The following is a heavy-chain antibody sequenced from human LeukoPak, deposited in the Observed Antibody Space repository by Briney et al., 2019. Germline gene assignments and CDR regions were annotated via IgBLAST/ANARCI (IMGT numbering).Heavy chain of an antibody. CDR1: GFTFSRYA. D-gene: IGHD6-6*01. CDR2: ISSSSSYI. Sequence: GGSLRLSCSPSGFTFSRYAMNWARQAPGKGLEWVSSISSSSSYIYYADSVKGRFTISRDNAKNSLYLQMNSLRAEDTAVYYCARDLASSSFRYYWGKGKLVTVSS. J-gene: IGHJ4*02. V-gene: IGHV3-21*01. CDR3: ARDLASSSFRYY.